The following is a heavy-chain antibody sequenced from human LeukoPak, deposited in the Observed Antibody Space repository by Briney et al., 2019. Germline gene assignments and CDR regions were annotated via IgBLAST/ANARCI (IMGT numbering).Heavy chain of an antibody. CDR1: GFTFSSYA. CDR2: ISSNGGST. V-gene: IGHV3-64*01. CDR3: ARVSGSYYVERGYFDY. D-gene: IGHD1-26*01. Sequence: GGSLRLSCAASGFTFSSYALYWVRQAPGKGPEFVSGISSNGGSTYYANSVKGRFTISRDSSKNTLYLQMGSLRAEDMAVYYCARVSGSYYVERGYFDYWGQGTLVTVSS. J-gene: IGHJ4*02.